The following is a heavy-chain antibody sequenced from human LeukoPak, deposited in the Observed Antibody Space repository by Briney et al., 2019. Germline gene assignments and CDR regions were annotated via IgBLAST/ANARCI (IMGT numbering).Heavy chain of an antibody. CDR2: IYYTGST. V-gene: IGHV4-59*08. CDR3: ARRYSGRFLE. D-gene: IGHD3-3*01. CDR1: GGSISSYY. Sequence: PSETLSLTCTVSGGSISSYYWSWIRQPPGKGLEWIGYIYYTGSTNYNPSLKSRVSISVDTSKNQFSMKLNSVTAADTAIYYCARRYSGRFLEWSRGTLVIVSS. J-gene: IGHJ4*02.